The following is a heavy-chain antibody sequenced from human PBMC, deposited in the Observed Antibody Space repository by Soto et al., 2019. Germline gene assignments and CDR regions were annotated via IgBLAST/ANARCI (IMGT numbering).Heavy chain of an antibody. V-gene: IGHV3-30-3*01. D-gene: IGHD2-2*01. J-gene: IGHJ4*02. CDR1: GFTFSTHV. CDR2: ASPTETIK. CDR3: ARDPIPGAPDYLDY. Sequence: GGSLRLSCVASGFTFSTHVLHWVRQAPGKGLEWVAVASPTETIKIYADSVKGRFTISRDNSRSTLYLQMNSLRPEDTAIYYCARDPIPGAPDYLDYWGQGTLVTVSS.